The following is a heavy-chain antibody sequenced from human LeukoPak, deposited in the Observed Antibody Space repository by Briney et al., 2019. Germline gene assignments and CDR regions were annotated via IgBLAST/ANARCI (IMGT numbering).Heavy chain of an antibody. D-gene: IGHD4-11*01. V-gene: IGHV4-34*01. Sequence: SETLSLTCAVYGGSFSGYYWSWIRQPPGKGLEWIGEINHSGSTNYNPSLKSRVTISVDTSKNQFSLKLSSVTAADTAVYYCARVAVSLIYYYYYMDVWGQGTLVTVSS. CDR2: INHSGST. J-gene: IGHJ6*03. CDR3: ARVAVSLIYYYYYMDV. CDR1: GGSFSGYY.